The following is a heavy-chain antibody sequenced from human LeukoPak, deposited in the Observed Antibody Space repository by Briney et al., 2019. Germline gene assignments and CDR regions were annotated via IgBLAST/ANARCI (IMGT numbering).Heavy chain of an antibody. D-gene: IGHD4/OR15-4a*01. V-gene: IGHV3-33*01. J-gene: IGHJ4*02. CDR3: AREVRSYGGQIDY. CDR1: GFTFSSYG. Sequence: GGSLRLSCAASGFTFSSYGMHWVRQAPGKGLEWVAVIWYDGGQKYYADSVKGRFTISRDNSKNTLYLQMNSLRAEDTAVYYCAREVRSYGGQIDYWGQGTLVTVSS. CDR2: IWYDGGQK.